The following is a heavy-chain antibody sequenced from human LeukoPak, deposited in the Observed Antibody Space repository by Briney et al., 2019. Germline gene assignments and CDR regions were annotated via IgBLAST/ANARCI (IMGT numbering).Heavy chain of an antibody. D-gene: IGHD3-22*01. CDR2: IYPGDSDT. V-gene: IGHV5-51*01. Sequence: GESLKISCQVFGYSFSSYWFGWVRQMPGKGLEWMGIIYPGDSDTRYSPSFQGQVTISVDISISTAYLQWSSPKVSDTAIYYCARLNYFDGSGHDDYWGQGTLVTVSS. J-gene: IGHJ4*02. CDR3: ARLNYFDGSGHDDY. CDR1: GYSFSSYW.